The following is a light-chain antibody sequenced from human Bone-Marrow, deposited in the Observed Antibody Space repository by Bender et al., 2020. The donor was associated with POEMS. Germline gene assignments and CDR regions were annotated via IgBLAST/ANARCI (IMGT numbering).Light chain of an antibody. CDR2: EVY. J-gene: IGLJ2*01. CDR3: CSYEGTRSLDVI. Sequence: QSALTQPASVSGSPGQSITISCTGTSSDVENYNIVSWYQQPPGKAPKLIIYEVYKRPSGVSNRFSGSKSGKTASLTISGLQTEDEGDYYCCSYEGTRSLDVIFGGGTKLTVL. CDR1: SSDVENYNI. V-gene: IGLV2-23*02.